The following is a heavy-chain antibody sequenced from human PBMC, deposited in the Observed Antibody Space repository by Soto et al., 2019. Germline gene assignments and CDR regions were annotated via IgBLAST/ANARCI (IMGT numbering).Heavy chain of an antibody. D-gene: IGHD3-10*01. J-gene: IGHJ4*02. Sequence: EVQLVESGGGLVKPGGSLRLSCAASGFTFSSYNMNWVRQAPGKGLEWVSSISISSSYIYYADSVKGRVTISGDNAKNSLYLQMNSLRADDPAVYYCARRTRWFGELTTRYFDYWGQGMLVTVSS. V-gene: IGHV3-21*01. CDR3: ARRTRWFGELTTRYFDY. CDR1: GFTFSSYN. CDR2: ISISSSYI.